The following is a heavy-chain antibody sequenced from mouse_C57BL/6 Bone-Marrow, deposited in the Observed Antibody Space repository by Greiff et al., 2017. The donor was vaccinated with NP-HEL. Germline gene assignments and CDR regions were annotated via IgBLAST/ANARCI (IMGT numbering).Heavy chain of an antibody. CDR2: ISSGGSYT. V-gene: IGHV5-6*01. J-gene: IGHJ3*01. CDR1: GFTFSSYG. CDR3: ARHGHYYGSSPWFAY. D-gene: IGHD1-1*01. Sequence: EVQRVESGGDLVKPGGSLKLSCAASGFTFSSYGMSWVRQTPDKRLEWVATISSGGSYTYYPDSVKGRFTISRDNAKNTLYLQMSSLKSEDTAMYYCARHGHYYGSSPWFAYWGQGTLVTVSA.